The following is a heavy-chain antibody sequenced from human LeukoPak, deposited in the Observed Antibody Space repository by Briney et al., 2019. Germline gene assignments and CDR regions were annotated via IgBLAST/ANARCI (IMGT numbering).Heavy chain of an antibody. Sequence: GGSLRLSCAASGFTFSNYWMHWVRQAPGKGLVWVSRINSDGINTSYADSVKGRFTISRDNAKNTLNLQMNSLRAEDTAVYYCARDLGQYYDTSDNWFDPWGQGTLVTVSA. V-gene: IGHV3-74*01. CDR1: GFTFSNYW. CDR2: INSDGINT. J-gene: IGHJ5*02. CDR3: ARDLGQYYDTSDNWFDP. D-gene: IGHD3-22*01.